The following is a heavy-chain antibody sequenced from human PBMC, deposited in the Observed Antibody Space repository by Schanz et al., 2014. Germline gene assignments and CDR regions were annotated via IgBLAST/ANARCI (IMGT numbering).Heavy chain of an antibody. CDR1: GFTFSSYA. Sequence: EVQLVESGGGLVQPGGSLRLSCAASGFTFSSYAMSWVRQAPGKGLEWVSSISSSSSYIYYADSVKGRFTISRDNAKNSLYLQMNSLRAEDTAVYYCARPRFDYGEVDYWGQGTLVTVSS. D-gene: IGHD4-17*01. CDR2: ISSSSSYI. CDR3: ARPRFDYGEVDY. J-gene: IGHJ4*02. V-gene: IGHV3-21*01.